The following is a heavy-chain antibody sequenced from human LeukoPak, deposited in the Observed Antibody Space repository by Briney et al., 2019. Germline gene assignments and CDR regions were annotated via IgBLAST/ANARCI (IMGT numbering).Heavy chain of an antibody. Sequence: ASVKVSCKASGYTFTGYYIHWVRQAPGQGLEWMGWISPNSGATDSAQKFQGRVTMTRDTSISTAYMELSRLRSDDTAVYYCARRYCSSANCYTAPDYWGQGTLVTVSS. V-gene: IGHV1-2*02. D-gene: IGHD2-2*02. CDR2: ISPNSGAT. J-gene: IGHJ4*02. CDR1: GYTFTGYY. CDR3: ARRYCSSANCYTAPDY.